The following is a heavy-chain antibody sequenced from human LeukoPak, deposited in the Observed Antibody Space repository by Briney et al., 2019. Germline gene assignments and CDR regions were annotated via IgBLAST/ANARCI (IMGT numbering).Heavy chain of an antibody. CDR3: TRQRSNFWSDY. D-gene: IGHD3-3*01. CDR1: GGSISSSAYY. V-gene: IGHV4-39*01. CDR2: MFYRGST. J-gene: IGHJ4*02. Sequence: SETLSLTCTVSGGSISSSAYYWGWIRQPPGKGLEWIGSMFYRGSTNYNPSLKSRVTIAVDTSKNQFFLRLSSMTAADTAVYYCTRQRSNFWSDYWGQGTLVTVSS.